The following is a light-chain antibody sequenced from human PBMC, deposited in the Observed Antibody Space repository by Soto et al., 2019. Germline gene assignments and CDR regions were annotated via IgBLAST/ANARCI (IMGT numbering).Light chain of an antibody. V-gene: IGKV1-27*01. CDR3: QKYNGAPFI. Sequence: EIQMTQSPSSLSASVGDRVTITCRASHGISNNLAWYQQKPGKVPPLLIYAASTFQSGVPSRFSGSGSGTYFTLTISSLQPEDVATYYCQKYNGAPFIFGGGTKVEIK. CDR2: AAS. J-gene: IGKJ4*01. CDR1: HGISNN.